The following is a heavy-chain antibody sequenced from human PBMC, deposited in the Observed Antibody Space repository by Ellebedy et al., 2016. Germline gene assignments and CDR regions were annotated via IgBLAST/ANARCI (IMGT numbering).Heavy chain of an antibody. D-gene: IGHD3-3*01. CDR1: GGSFSGYY. J-gene: IGHJ5*02. CDR2: INHSGST. V-gene: IGHV4-34*01. CDR3: ARGRGIFGVVIILTWFDP. Sequence: GSLRLXXAVYGGSFSGYYWSWIRQPPGKGLEWIGEINHSGSTNYNPSLKSRVTISVDTSKNQFSLKLSSVTAADTAVYYCARGRGIFGVVIILTWFDPWGQGTLVTVSS.